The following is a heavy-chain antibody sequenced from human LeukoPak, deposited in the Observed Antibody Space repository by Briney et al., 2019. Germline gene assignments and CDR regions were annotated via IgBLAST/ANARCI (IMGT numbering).Heavy chain of an antibody. CDR1: GFTFSTYA. CDR2: ISVSGGRT. J-gene: IGHJ4*02. D-gene: IGHD3-22*01. Sequence: GGSLRLSCAASGFTFSTYAMSWVRRAPGKGLEWVSGISVSGGRTDYADSVKGRFTISRDNSKNTLYLHMNSLRAEDTAVYYCAKRGPGYDKSTYPPHYFDYWGQGTLVTVSS. V-gene: IGHV3-23*01. CDR3: AKRGPGYDKSTYPPHYFDY.